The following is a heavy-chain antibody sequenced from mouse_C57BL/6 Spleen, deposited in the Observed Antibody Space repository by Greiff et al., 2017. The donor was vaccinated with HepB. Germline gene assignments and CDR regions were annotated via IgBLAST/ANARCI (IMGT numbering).Heavy chain of an antibody. CDR1: GYTFTDYN. J-gene: IGHJ1*03. V-gene: IGHV1-18*01. Sequence: DVQLQESGPELVKPGASVKIPCKASGYTFTDYNMDWVKQSHGKSLEWIGDINPNNGGTIYNQKFKGKATLTVDKSSSTAYMELRSLTSEDTAVYYCARGDYYGSSYWYFDVWGTGTTVTVSS. D-gene: IGHD1-1*01. CDR2: INPNNGGT. CDR3: ARGDYYGSSYWYFDV.